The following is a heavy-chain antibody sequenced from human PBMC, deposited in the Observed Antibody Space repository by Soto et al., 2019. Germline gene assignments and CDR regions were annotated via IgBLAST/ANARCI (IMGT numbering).Heavy chain of an antibody. CDR2: ISKTGVGT. J-gene: IGHJ4*02. D-gene: IGHD2-21*01. CDR3: TYSVGCDY. Sequence: EVKLLESGGGLLQPGGSLRLSCAASGFRFSDFYMSWVRQAPGKGLEWVSSISKTGVGTNYADSVKGRFTISRDNSKNTVYLQMDSLRVEDTAVYYWTYSVGCDYWGQGTLVTVSS. CDR1: GFRFSDFY. V-gene: IGHV3-23*01.